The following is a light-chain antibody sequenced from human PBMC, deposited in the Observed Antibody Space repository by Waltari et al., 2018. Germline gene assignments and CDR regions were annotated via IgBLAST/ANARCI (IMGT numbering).Light chain of an antibody. J-gene: IGKJ4*01. CDR3: MQSTHWRT. CDR2: KAS. V-gene: IGKV2-30*01. Sequence: DGVLNQSPLSLPFTLGQPASISCRSSQSLVNSDGKTYVNWFQQRPGESPRRLNDKASNRDSGVPDRCSGSWSGTNFTLKISRVDADDVGVYCCMQSTHWRTFGGGTRVEIK. CDR1: QSLVNSDGKTY.